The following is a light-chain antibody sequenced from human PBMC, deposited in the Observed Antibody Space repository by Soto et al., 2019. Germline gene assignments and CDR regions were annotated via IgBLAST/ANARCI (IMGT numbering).Light chain of an antibody. CDR2: DVT. J-gene: IGLJ2*01. Sequence: QSVLTQPASVSGSPGQSITISCTGTSSDVGGYNYVSWYQQYPGKAPKLMIYDVTNRPSGVSNRFSGSKSGNTASLTISGLQAEDEADYYCSSWASSSPWVFGGGTKLTVL. CDR3: SSWASSSPWV. V-gene: IGLV2-14*01. CDR1: SSDVGGYNY.